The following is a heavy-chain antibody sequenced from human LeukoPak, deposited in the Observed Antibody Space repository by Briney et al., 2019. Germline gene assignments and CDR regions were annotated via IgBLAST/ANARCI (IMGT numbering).Heavy chain of an antibody. CDR3: ATDSNGSGTYYMDALDI. Sequence: ASVKVSCKVSGYIFSELSMHWVRQAPGKGLEWMGGFDPEDRETVYAQGFQGRVTMTEDTSTDTAYMELSSLTSEDTAVYYCATDSNGSGTYYMDALDIWGQGTMVTVSS. J-gene: IGHJ3*02. CDR1: GYIFSELS. V-gene: IGHV1-24*01. D-gene: IGHD3-10*01. CDR2: FDPEDRET.